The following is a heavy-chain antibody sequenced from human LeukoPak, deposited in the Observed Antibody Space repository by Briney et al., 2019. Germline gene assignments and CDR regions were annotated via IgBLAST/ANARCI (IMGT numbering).Heavy chain of an antibody. D-gene: IGHD5-18*01. J-gene: IGHJ4*02. CDR1: GYTFTGYY. V-gene: IGHV1-2*02. CDR2: INPNSGGT. CDR3: ARVKGNTATTSALDY. Sequence: GASVKVSCKASGYTFTGYYMHWVRQAPGQGLEWMGWINPNSGGTNYAQKFQGRVTMTRDTSISTAYMELSRLRSDDTAVYYCARVKGNTATTSALDYWGQGTLVTVSS.